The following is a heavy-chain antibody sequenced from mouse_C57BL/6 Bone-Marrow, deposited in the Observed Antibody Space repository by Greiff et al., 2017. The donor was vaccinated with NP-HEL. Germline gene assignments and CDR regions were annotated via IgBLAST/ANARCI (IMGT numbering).Heavy chain of an antibody. D-gene: IGHD1-1*02. V-gene: IGHV2-9-1*01. CDR2: IWTGGGT. CDR3: ARKERDYDYYAMDY. J-gene: IGHJ4*01. Sequence: VKLMESGPGLVAPSQSLSITCTVSGFSLTSYAISWVRQPPGKGLEWLGVIWTGGGTNYNSALKSRLSISKDNSKSQVFLKMNSLQTDDTARYYCARKERDYDYYAMDYWGQGTPVTVSS. CDR1: GFSLTSYA.